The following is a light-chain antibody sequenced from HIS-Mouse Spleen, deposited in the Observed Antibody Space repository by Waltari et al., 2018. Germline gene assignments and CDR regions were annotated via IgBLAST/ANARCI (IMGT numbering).Light chain of an antibody. CDR3: YSTDSSGNHRV. V-gene: IGLV3-10*01. Sequence: SYELTPPPSVSVSPGQTARITCPGDELPKKYAYWYQQKSGQAPVLVIYEDSKRPSGIPERFSGSSSGTMATLTISGAQVEDEADYYCYSTDSSGNHRVFGGGTKLTVL. J-gene: IGLJ2*01. CDR2: EDS. CDR1: ELPKKY.